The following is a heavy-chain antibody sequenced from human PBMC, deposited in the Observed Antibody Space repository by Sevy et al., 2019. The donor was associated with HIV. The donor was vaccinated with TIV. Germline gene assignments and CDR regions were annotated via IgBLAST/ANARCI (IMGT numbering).Heavy chain of an antibody. Sequence: SETLSLTCAVYGGSLSGYYWSWIRQPPGKGLEWIGEIMPSGITNYNPSLKSRVSISIDTSKNRFSLKVNSVTAADTAIYYCARGQWEHPFWGQGTQVTVSS. CDR1: GGSLSGYY. CDR2: IMPSGIT. V-gene: IGHV4-34*01. J-gene: IGHJ4*02. D-gene: IGHD1-26*01. CDR3: ARGQWEHPF.